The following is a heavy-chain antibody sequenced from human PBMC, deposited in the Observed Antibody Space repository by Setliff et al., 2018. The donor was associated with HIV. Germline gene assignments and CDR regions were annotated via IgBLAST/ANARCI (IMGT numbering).Heavy chain of an antibody. CDR1: GSSISSNSY. V-gene: IGHV4-38-2*02. D-gene: IGHD2-8*02. CDR3: ARDTGVNVAPDGRGYHTFDF. CDR2: IYHRGGT. J-gene: IGHJ3*01. Sequence: SEPLSLTCSVSGSSISSNSYWWAWIRQPPGKGLEYIGTIYHRGGTFNNPSLKSRVVMSVDTSKNQFSLKLTSVTAADTATYYCARDTGVNVAPDGRGYHTFDFWGRGTMVTVSS.